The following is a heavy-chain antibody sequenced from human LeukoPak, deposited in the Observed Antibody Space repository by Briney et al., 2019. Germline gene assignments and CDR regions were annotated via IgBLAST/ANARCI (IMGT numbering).Heavy chain of an antibody. Sequence: PSETLSLTCTVSGGSISSSSYYWGWIRQPPGKGLEWIGSIYYSGSTYYNPSLKSRVTISVDTSKNQFSLKLSSVTAADTAVYYCARDLLYYYDSSGYAMYDYWGQGTLVTVSS. J-gene: IGHJ4*02. D-gene: IGHD3-22*01. CDR1: GGSISSSSYY. V-gene: IGHV4-39*07. CDR3: ARDLLYYYDSSGYAMYDY. CDR2: IYYSGST.